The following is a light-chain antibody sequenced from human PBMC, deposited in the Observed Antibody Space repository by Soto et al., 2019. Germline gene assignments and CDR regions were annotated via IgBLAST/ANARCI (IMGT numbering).Light chain of an antibody. CDR3: SSYAASNNFYFV. Sequence: QSVLTQPPSASGSPGQSVTISCTGTSSDVGGYNYVSWYQRYPSRAPKLMIYEVTKRPSGVPDRFSGSKSGNTASLTVSGLQAEDEADYYCSSYAASNNFYFVFGGGTQLTVL. J-gene: IGLJ3*02. CDR1: SSDVGGYNY. V-gene: IGLV2-8*01. CDR2: EVT.